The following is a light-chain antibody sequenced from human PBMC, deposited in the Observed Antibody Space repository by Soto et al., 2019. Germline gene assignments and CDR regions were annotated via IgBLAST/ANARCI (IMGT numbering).Light chain of an antibody. CDR1: QDVSIW. V-gene: IGKV1-12*01. Sequence: DIQMTQSPSSLSASVGDKVTITCRASQDVSIWLAWFQQKPGEAPKPLIYGASSLQSGVPSRFSGTGSGTDFTLTINSLQPEDFATYYCLQAKSFPRTFGGGTKVDIK. J-gene: IGKJ4*01. CDR2: GAS. CDR3: LQAKSFPRT.